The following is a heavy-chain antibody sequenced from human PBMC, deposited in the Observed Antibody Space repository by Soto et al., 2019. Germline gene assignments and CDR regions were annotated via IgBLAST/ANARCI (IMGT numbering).Heavy chain of an antibody. Sequence: EAQLLESGGGLVQPGGSLRLSCVASGFTFNYYDVTWVPRAPGKGLDWVATISDTGRDTYFGDSVRGRISISRDKSRNAVYLQMHSLTVDDTALYYCATSSERLSLVRRGGFIRLGFDYWGPGILVTVSS. CDR2: ISDTGRDT. J-gene: IGHJ4*02. CDR1: GFTFNYYD. V-gene: IGHV3-23*01. CDR3: ATSSERLSLVRRGGFIRLGFDY. D-gene: IGHD3-16*01.